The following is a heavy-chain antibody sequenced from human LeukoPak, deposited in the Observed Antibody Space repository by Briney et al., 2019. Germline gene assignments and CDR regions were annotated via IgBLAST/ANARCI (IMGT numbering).Heavy chain of an antibody. CDR2: MNPNSGNT. J-gene: IGHJ4*02. CDR1: GYTFTSYD. D-gene: IGHD3-22*01. CDR3: ARVNYDSSGYHPLGH. V-gene: IGHV1-8*01. Sequence: ASVKVSCKASGYTFTSYDINWVRQATGQGLEWMGWMNPNSGNTGYAQKFQGRVTMTRNTSISTAYMELSSLRSEDTAVYYCARVNYDSSGYHPLGHWGQGTLVTVSS.